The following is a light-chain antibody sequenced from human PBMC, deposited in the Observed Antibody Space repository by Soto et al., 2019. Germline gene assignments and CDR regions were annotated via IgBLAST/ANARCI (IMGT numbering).Light chain of an antibody. J-gene: IGKJ1*01. Sequence: IQMTQSPSSLSASVGDRVTITCQASQHISNYLAWYQQKPGKAPKLLIYAASTLQSGVPSRFSGSGSGTDFTLTISCLQSEDFATYYCQQYYSYPRTFGQGTKVDIK. CDR2: AAS. CDR3: QQYYSYPRT. V-gene: IGKV1-8*01. CDR1: QHISNY.